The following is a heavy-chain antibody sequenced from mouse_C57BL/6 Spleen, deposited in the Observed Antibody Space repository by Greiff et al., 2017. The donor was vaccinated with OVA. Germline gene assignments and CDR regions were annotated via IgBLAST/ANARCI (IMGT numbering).Heavy chain of an antibody. Sequence: VKLQQPGAELVMPGASVKLSCKASGYTFTSYWMHWVKQRPGQGLEWIGEIDPSDSYTNYNQKFKGKSTLTVDKSSSTAYMQLSSLTSEDSAVYYCARVYYGSSYGWYFDVWGTGTTVTVSS. CDR3: ARVYYGSSYGWYFDV. CDR2: IDPSDSYT. V-gene: IGHV1-69*01. CDR1: GYTFTSYW. J-gene: IGHJ1*03. D-gene: IGHD1-1*01.